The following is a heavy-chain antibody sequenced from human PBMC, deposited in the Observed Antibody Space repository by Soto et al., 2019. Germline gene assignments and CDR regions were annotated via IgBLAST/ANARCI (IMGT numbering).Heavy chain of an antibody. Sequence: SETLSLTCAVSGGSISSYFYIWVRQPPGKGLEWIGSVYYTGTTDYNPSLKSRVTISVDTSKTQFSLNLRSVTAADTAVYYCARDLAAVPRAFDYWGRGTLVTVSS. CDR1: GGSISSYF. CDR2: VYYTGTT. J-gene: IGHJ4*02. D-gene: IGHD6-13*01. CDR3: ARDLAAVPRAFDY. V-gene: IGHV4-59*01.